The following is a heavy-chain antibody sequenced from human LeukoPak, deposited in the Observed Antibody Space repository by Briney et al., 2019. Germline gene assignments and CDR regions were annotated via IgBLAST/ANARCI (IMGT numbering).Heavy chain of an antibody. D-gene: IGHD1-26*01. CDR1: GYIFTSYN. J-gene: IGHJ4*02. Sequence: GASVKVSCKASGYIFTSYNIYWVRQAPGQGLEWMGIINPSGGSTNYAQKFQGRVTMTRDTSTSTVYMELSSLRSEDTAVYYCARAPYSGSLDYWGQGTLVTVSS. V-gene: IGHV1-46*01. CDR3: ARAPYSGSLDY. CDR2: INPSGGST.